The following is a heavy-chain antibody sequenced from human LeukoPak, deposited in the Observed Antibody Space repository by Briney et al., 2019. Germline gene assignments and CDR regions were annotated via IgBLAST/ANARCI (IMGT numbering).Heavy chain of an antibody. CDR3: ARDQAVKESLNWFDP. Sequence: ASVKVSCKASGYTFTGYYMHWVRQAPGQGLEWMGWINPNSGGTNYAQKFQGRVTMTRDTSISTAYMELSRLRSDDTAVYYCARDQAVKESLNWFDPWGQGTLVTVSS. V-gene: IGHV1-2*02. J-gene: IGHJ5*02. CDR1: GYTFTGYY. D-gene: IGHD2/OR15-2a*01. CDR2: INPNSGGT.